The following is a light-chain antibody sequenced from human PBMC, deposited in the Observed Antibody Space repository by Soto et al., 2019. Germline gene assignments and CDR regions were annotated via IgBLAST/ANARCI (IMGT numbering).Light chain of an antibody. CDR1: QRVSSS. Sequence: EIVLTQSPATLSLSPGERATLSCRASQRVSSSLAWYQQKPGQAPRLLIHDASNRATGIPARFSGSVSGTDFTLTISSLEPEDFAVYYCQQRTHWPWTFGQGTKVEIK. V-gene: IGKV3-11*01. CDR2: DAS. CDR3: QQRTHWPWT. J-gene: IGKJ1*01.